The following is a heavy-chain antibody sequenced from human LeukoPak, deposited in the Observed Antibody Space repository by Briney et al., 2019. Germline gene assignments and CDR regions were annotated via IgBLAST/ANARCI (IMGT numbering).Heavy chain of an antibody. CDR1: GFTFSNYA. CDR3: ARDIDNGDYVVY. Sequence: PGGSLRLSCAASGFTFSNYAMNWVRQPPGKGLEWVSSISGSGGNTYYAGSVKGRFTISRDNSKNTLYLQINSLRAEDTAVYYCARDIDNGDYVVYWGQGTLVTVSS. V-gene: IGHV3-23*01. J-gene: IGHJ4*02. D-gene: IGHD4-17*01. CDR2: ISGSGGNT.